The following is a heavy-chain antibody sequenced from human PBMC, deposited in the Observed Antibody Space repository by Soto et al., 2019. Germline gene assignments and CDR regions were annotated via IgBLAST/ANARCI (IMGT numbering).Heavy chain of an antibody. Sequence: EVQLLESGGGWVQPGGFLRLSCAASGFTFRNYAMSWVRQAPGKGLEWVSTISGSGGSTYYADSVKGRFTISRENAPKTLYLQMNSLRAEETAVYYCAKTTVIVGYYDGMDVWGQGTRVNVSS. D-gene: IGHD4-17*01. CDR2: ISGSGGST. CDR1: GFTFRNYA. V-gene: IGHV3-23*01. CDR3: AKTTVIVGYYDGMDV. J-gene: IGHJ6*02.